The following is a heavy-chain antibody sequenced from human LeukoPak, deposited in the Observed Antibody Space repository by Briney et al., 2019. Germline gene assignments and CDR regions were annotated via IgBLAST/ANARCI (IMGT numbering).Heavy chain of an antibody. V-gene: IGHV4-39*07. J-gene: IGHJ4*02. CDR3: ARGPNYYDSSGYKYYFDY. Sequence: SETLSLTCTVSGGSISSSSYYWGWIRQPPGKGLEWIGSIYYSGSTYYNPSLKSRVTISVDTSKNQFSLKLSSVTAADTAVYYCARGPNYYDSSGYKYYFDYWGQGTLVTVSS. D-gene: IGHD3-22*01. CDR2: IYYSGST. CDR1: GGSISSSSYY.